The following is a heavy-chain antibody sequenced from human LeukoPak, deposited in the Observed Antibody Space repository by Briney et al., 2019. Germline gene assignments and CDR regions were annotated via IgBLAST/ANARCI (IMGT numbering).Heavy chain of an antibody. CDR3: ATGSDVYYDS. D-gene: IGHD1-26*01. CDR2: IPHDGSSA. Sequence: PGGSLRLFCIASGFTFTRNCMHWVRQAPGKGLEWVAAIPHDGSSALYADSVKGRFIISRDNSKNTQYLQMNSLRIEDSAVYYCATGSDVYYDSWGQGILVTVSS. CDR1: GFTFTRNC. V-gene: IGHV3-30-3*01. J-gene: IGHJ5*01.